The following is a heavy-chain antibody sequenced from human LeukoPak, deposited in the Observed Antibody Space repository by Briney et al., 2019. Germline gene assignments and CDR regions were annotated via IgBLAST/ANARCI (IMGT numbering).Heavy chain of an antibody. V-gene: IGHV3-23*01. J-gene: IGHJ4*02. CDR2: ISSSGGST. D-gene: IGHD2-8*02. Sequence: GGSLRLSCAASGFTFSSYAMSWVRQAPGKGLEWVSVISSSGGSTYYADSVKGRFTISRDNSKNTLYLQMNSLRAEDTAVYYCARESPYCPSEFRSLSDFWGQGTLVTVSS. CDR3: ARESPYCPSEFRSLSDF. CDR1: GFTFSSYA.